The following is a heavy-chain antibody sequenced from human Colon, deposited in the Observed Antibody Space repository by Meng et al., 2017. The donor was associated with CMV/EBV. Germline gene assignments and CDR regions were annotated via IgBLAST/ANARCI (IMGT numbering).Heavy chain of an antibody. J-gene: IGHJ6*02. CDR3: ARGALVTSSSNYYGMDV. D-gene: IGHD6-6*01. CDR1: GFIFSDYY. V-gene: IGHV3-72*01. CDR2: SRGRRHGYTT. Sequence: GESLKISCVVSGFIFSDYYMDWVRQAPGKGLEWVGRSRGRRHGYTTEYAASVRGRFTISRDNSGDSLYLQMNGLEGEDTAVYYCARGALVTSSSNYYGMDVWGQGTSVTVSS.